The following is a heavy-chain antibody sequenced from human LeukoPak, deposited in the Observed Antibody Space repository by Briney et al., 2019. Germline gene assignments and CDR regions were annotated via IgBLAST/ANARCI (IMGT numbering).Heavy chain of an antibody. D-gene: IGHD1-26*01. V-gene: IGHV3-74*01. CDR3: ARDGVGASHDY. CDR1: GLTFSIYS. J-gene: IGHJ4*02. CDR2: ISRDGTTT. Sequence: GGSLRLSCAASGLTFSIYSMPGAPQTPGKGLVWVSRISRDGTTTTYADSVKGRFTISRDNAKNTLYLEMNSLRAEDTAVYFCARDGVGASHDYWGQGTLVTVSS.